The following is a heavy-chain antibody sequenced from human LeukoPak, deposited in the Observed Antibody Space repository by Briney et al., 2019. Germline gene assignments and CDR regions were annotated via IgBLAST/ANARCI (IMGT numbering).Heavy chain of an antibody. CDR3: ATVAVVLNYFDY. D-gene: IGHD6-19*01. CDR2: ISSSSTI. CDR1: GLTFSDYY. Sequence: GGSLRLSCAASGLTFSDYYMNWVRQAPGKGLEWVSSISSSSTIYYADSVKGRFTISRDNAKNSLYLQMNSLRAEDTAVYYCATVAVVLNYFDYWGQGTLVTVSS. J-gene: IGHJ4*02. V-gene: IGHV3-69-1*01.